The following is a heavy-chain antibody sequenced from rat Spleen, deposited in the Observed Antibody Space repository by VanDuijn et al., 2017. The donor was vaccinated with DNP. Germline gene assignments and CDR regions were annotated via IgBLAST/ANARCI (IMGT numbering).Heavy chain of an antibody. CDR1: GYSITTNY. V-gene: IGHV3-1*01. J-gene: IGHJ2*01. CDR2: ISYSGSS. CDR3: ARWTRYFDY. D-gene: IGHD1-7*01. Sequence: EVQLQESGPGLVKPSQSLSLTCSVTGYSITTNYWGWIRRFPGSKLEWIGHISYSGSSTYNPSLKSRISITRDTSKNQFFLQLNSVTSEDTATYYCARWTRYFDYWGQGIMVTVSS.